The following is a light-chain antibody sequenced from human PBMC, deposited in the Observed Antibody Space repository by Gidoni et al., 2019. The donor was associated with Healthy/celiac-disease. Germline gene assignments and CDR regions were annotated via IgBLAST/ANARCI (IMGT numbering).Light chain of an antibody. CDR3: QQRSNWPLT. V-gene: IGKV3-11*01. CDR1: QSVSSY. Sequence: EIQSTQSPATLSLSTGERATLSCRASQSVSSYLAWYQQKPGQAPRLLIYDASNRATGIPARFSGSGSGTDFTLTISSLEPEDFAVYYCQQRSNWPLTFGGGTKVEIK. CDR2: DAS. J-gene: IGKJ4*01.